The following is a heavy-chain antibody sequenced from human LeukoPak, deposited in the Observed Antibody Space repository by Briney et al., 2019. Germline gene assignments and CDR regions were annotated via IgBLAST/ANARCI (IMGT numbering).Heavy chain of an antibody. CDR1: GGSISSSSYY. V-gene: IGHV4-39*01. CDR2: FYYSGST. CDR3: TFVVTASSTYDY. D-gene: IGHD2-21*02. J-gene: IGHJ4*02. Sequence: SETLSLTCTVSGGSISSSSYYWGWIRQPPGKGLEWIGSFYYSGSTYYSPSLKSRVTISVDTSKNHFSLKLSSVTAADTAVYFCTFVVTASSTYDYWGQGTLVTVSS.